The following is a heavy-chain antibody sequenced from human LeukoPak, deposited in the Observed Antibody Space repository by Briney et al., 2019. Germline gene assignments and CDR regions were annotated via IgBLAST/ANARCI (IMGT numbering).Heavy chain of an antibody. CDR2: ISRSGSHT. CDR3: ARVGSTAEAGTPDY. CDR1: GFTFSDYY. V-gene: IGHV3-11*06. J-gene: IGHJ4*02. Sequence: GGFLRLSCAASGFTFSDYYMSWIRQAPGKGLEWLSYISRSGSHTPYADSVKGRFTVSRDNAKNSLSLELNSLRVDDTAIYYCARVGSTAEAGTPDYWGQGTLVTVSS. D-gene: IGHD6-13*01.